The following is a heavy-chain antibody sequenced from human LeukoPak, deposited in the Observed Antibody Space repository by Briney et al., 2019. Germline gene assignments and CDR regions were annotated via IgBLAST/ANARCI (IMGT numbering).Heavy chain of an antibody. CDR2: INHSGST. Sequence: PSETLSLTCAVYGGSFSGYYWSWIRQPPGKGLEWIGEINHSGSTNYNPSLKSRVTISVDTSKNQFSLKLSSVTAADTAVYYCARGYYYVNNWFDPWGQGTLVTVSS. CDR3: ARGYYYVNNWFDP. D-gene: IGHD3-10*02. J-gene: IGHJ5*02. CDR1: GGSFSGYY. V-gene: IGHV4-34*01.